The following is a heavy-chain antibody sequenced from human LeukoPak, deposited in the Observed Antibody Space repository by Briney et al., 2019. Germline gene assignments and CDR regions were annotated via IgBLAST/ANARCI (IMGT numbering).Heavy chain of an antibody. V-gene: IGHV3-23*01. CDR3: AKVVRGVIRGFDY. Sequence: WGSLRLSCAASGFTFSSYAMSWVRQAPGRGLEWVSAISGSGGSTYYADSVKGRFTISRDNSKNTLYLQMNSLRAEDTAVYCCAKVVRGVIRGFDYWGQGTLVTVSS. D-gene: IGHD3-10*02. CDR2: ISGSGGST. J-gene: IGHJ4*02. CDR1: GFTFSSYA.